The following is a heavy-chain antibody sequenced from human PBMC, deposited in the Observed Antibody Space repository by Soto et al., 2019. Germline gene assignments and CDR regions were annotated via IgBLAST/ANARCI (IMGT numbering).Heavy chain of an antibody. CDR1: GGSISSYY. D-gene: IGHD3-10*01. V-gene: IGHV4-59*01. J-gene: IGHJ6*02. CDR3: ARDNYYGSGSAPMDV. Sequence: SETLSLTCTVSGGSISSYYWSWIRQPPGKGLEWIGYIYYSGSTNYNPSLKSRVTISVDTSKSQFSLKLSSATAADTAVYYCARDNYYGSGSAPMDVWGQGTTVTVSS. CDR2: IYYSGST.